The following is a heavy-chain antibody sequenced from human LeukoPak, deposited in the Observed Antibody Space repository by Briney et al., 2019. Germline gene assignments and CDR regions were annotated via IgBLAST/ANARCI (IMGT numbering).Heavy chain of an antibody. CDR3: AREPNIYGSGSYAYFDY. V-gene: IGHV3-33*01. J-gene: IGHJ4*02. CDR1: GFTFSSYG. Sequence: GGSLRLSCAASGFTFSSYGMHWVRQAPGKGLEWVAVIWYDGSNKYYADSVRGRFTISRDNSKNTLYLQMNSLRAEDTAVYCCAREPNIYGSGSYAYFDYWGQGTLVTVSS. D-gene: IGHD3-10*01. CDR2: IWYDGSNK.